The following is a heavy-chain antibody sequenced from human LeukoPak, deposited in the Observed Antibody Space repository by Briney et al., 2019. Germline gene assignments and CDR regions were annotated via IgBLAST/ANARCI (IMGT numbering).Heavy chain of an antibody. Sequence: PGGSLRLSCAASGFSFDDYAMHWVRQAPGKGLEWVSGISWNSGNIGYADSVKGRFTISRDNAKNSLNLQMNSLRAEDTAWYYCAKDTRAIVGSAHNAFDIWGQGTMVTVSS. V-gene: IGHV3-9*01. CDR2: ISWNSGNI. J-gene: IGHJ3*02. CDR3: AKDTRAIVGSAHNAFDI. D-gene: IGHD1-26*01. CDR1: GFSFDDYA.